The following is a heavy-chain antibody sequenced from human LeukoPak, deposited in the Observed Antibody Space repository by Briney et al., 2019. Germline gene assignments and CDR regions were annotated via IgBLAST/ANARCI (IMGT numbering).Heavy chain of an antibody. CDR3: ARDRGVGASYYYYGMDV. J-gene: IGHJ6*02. V-gene: IGHV6-1*01. Sequence: SQTLSLTCAISGDIVSSNSAAWNWIRQSPSRGLEWLGRTYYRSKWYNDYAVSVKSRITINPDTSKNQFSLQLNSVTPEDTAVYYCARDRGVGASYYYYGMDVWGQGTTVTVSS. CDR2: TYYRSKWYN. CDR1: GDIVSSNSAA. D-gene: IGHD1-26*01.